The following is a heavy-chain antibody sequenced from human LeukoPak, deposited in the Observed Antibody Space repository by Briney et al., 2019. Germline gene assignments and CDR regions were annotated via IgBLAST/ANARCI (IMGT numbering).Heavy chain of an antibody. CDR2: IYTSGST. CDR3: ARGLAARQPEELFDY. J-gene: IGHJ4*02. V-gene: IGHV4-4*07. D-gene: IGHD6-6*01. CDR1: GGSISSYY. Sequence: SETLSLTCTVSGGSISSYYWSWIRQPAWKGLEWIGRIYTSGSTNYNPSLKSRVTMSVDTSKNQFSLKLSSVTAADTAVYYCARGLAARQPEELFDYWGQGTLVTVSS.